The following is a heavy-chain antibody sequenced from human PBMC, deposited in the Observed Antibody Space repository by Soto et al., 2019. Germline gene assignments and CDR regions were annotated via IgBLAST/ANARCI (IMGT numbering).Heavy chain of an antibody. CDR2: IYYSGST. D-gene: IGHD2-15*01. J-gene: IGHJ6*03. CDR3: ARVGVVVVAATPYYYYYMDV. CDR1: GGSISSYY. Sequence: SETLSLTCTVSGGSISSYYWSWIRQPPGKGLEWIGYIYYSGSTNYNPSLKSRVTISVDTSENQFSLKLSSVTAADTAVYYCARVGVVVVAATPYYYYYMDVWGKGTTVTVSS. V-gene: IGHV4-59*01.